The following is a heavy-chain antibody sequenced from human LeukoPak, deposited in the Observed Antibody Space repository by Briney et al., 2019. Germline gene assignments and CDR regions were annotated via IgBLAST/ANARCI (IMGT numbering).Heavy chain of an antibody. V-gene: IGHV3-48*03. Sequence: QSGGSLRLSCAASGFTFSSYEMNWVRQAPGKGLEWVSYISSSGNTIYYADSVKGRFTISRDSAKNSLYLQMNSLRAEDTAVYYCAREFMTTIHLDYWGQGTLVTVSS. CDR3: AREFMTTIHLDY. CDR2: ISSSGNTI. D-gene: IGHD3-16*01. CDR1: GFTFSSYE. J-gene: IGHJ4*02.